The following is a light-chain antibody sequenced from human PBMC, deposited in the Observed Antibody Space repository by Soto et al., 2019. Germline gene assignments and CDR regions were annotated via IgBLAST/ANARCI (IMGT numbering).Light chain of an antibody. CDR2: GAS. CDR3: QQYNNWPLT. V-gene: IGKV3-15*01. Sequence: EIVMTQSPATLSVSAGERATLSCRVSQSVSSNYLAWYQQKPGQAPRLLIYGASTRATGIPARFSGSGSGTEFTLTISSLQSEDFAVYYCQQYNNWPLTFGGGTKVDI. J-gene: IGKJ4*01. CDR1: QSVSSN.